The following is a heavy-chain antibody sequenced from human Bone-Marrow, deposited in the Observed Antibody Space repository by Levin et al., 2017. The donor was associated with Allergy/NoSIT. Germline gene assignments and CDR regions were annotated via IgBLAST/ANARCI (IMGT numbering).Heavy chain of an antibody. CDR3: AKVWIPVRGVLGYGMDV. CDR1: GGSISSYY. D-gene: IGHD3-10*01. CDR2: IYYGEIT. J-gene: IGHJ6*02. Sequence: PSETLSLTCTVSGGSISSYYWSWIRQPPGKGLEWIGYIYYGEITNYNPFLKSRVTISVDTSKNQFSLKVSSVTAADTAVYYCAKVWIPVRGVLGYGMDVWGQGTTVTVSS. V-gene: IGHV4-59*01.